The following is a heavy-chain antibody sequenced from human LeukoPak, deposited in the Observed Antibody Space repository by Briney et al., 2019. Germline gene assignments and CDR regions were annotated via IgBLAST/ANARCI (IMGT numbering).Heavy chain of an antibody. V-gene: IGHV3-23*01. Sequence: PGGSLRLSCAASGFTFSSYAMTWVRQAPGKGLEWVSAISGSGDSAYYADSVKGRFTISRDNSQSTLYLQMNSPRAEDTAVYYCAKDRRGCTSTSCYYRFDYWGQGTLVTVSS. CDR1: GFTFSSYA. J-gene: IGHJ4*02. CDR2: ISGSGDSA. D-gene: IGHD2-2*01. CDR3: AKDRRGCTSTSCYYRFDY.